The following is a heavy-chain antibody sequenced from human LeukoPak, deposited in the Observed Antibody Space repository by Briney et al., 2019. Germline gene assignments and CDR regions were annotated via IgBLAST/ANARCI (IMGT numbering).Heavy chain of an antibody. CDR1: GFTFSSYA. CDR3: ARDQGLWVGFWSGYYDL. V-gene: IGHV3-23*01. J-gene: IGHJ4*02. D-gene: IGHD3-3*01. CDR2: ISGSGENT. Sequence: PGGSLRLSCAASGFTFSSYAMSWVRQAPGKGLGWVSAISGSGENTNYADSVKGRFTMSRDNSKSTLYLQMNSLRAEDTAVYYCARDQGLWVGFWSGYYDLWGQGTLVTVSS.